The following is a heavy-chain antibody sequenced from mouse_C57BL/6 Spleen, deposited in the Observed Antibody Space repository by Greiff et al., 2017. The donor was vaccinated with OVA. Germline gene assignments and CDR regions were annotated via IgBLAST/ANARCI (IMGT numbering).Heavy chain of an antibody. CDR2: INPNNGGT. V-gene: IGHV1-26*01. Sequence: EVQLQQSGPELVKPGASVKISCKASGYTFTDYYMNWVKQSHGKSLEWIGDINPNNGGTSYNQKFKGKATLTVDKSSSTAYMELRSLTSEDSAVYYCARWATMVTTGDYWGQGTTLTVSS. J-gene: IGHJ2*01. CDR1: GYTFTDYY. D-gene: IGHD2-2*01. CDR3: ARWATMVTTGDY.